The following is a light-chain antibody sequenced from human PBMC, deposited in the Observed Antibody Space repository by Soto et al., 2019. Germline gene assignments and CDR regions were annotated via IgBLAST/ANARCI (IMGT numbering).Light chain of an antibody. Sequence: QSALTQPASVSGSPGQSITISCTGTSSDVGGYNYVSWHQQHPGKAPKLMIYEVTNRPSGVSNRFSGSKSGNTASLTISGLQAEDEADYYCSSSTNKSPYVFGTGTKVTVL. V-gene: IGLV2-14*01. CDR1: SSDVGGYNY. CDR3: SSSTNKSPYV. J-gene: IGLJ1*01. CDR2: EVT.